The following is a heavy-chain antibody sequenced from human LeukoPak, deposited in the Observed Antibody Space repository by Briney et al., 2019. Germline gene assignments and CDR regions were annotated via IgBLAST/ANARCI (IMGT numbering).Heavy chain of an antibody. Sequence: GGSLRLSCAGSGFTFSSNPLSWVRQAPGKGLEWVSAINPSGGNTYYADSVRGRFAISRDNSKNTLYLQMNTLRAEDTAVYYCATTKQARRYFDYWGQGTLVTVSS. CDR2: INPSGGNT. J-gene: IGHJ4*02. CDR3: ATTKQARRYFDY. D-gene: IGHD1-1*01. CDR1: GFTFSSNP. V-gene: IGHV3-23*01.